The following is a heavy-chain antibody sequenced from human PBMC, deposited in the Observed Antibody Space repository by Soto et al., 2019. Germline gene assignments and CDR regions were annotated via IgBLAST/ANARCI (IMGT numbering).Heavy chain of an antibody. CDR1: GGSVSSGSYY. J-gene: IGHJ6*02. CDR2: IYYSGST. D-gene: IGHD1-26*01. V-gene: IGHV4-61*01. CDR3: ARDLGSQNYYYYGMDV. Sequence: PSETLSLTCNVSGGSVSSGSYYWSWIRQPQGKGLEWIGYIYYSGSTTYNPSLKSRVTISVDTSKNQFSLKLSSVTAADTAVYYCARDLGSQNYYYYGMDVWGQGTMVTVSS.